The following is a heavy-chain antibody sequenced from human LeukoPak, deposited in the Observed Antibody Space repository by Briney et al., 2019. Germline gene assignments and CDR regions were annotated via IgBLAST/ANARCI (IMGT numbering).Heavy chain of an antibody. Sequence: RASVKVSCKASGNTFTSYYIHWVRQAPGQGLEWMGIINPSGDSTSYAQKFQGRVTMTRDTSTSTVYMELSSLRSEDTAVYYCGREEEGQQLLDVWGKGTTVTVSS. J-gene: IGHJ6*04. CDR3: GREEEGQQLLDV. V-gene: IGHV1-46*01. D-gene: IGHD6-13*01. CDR1: GNTFTSYY. CDR2: INPSGDST.